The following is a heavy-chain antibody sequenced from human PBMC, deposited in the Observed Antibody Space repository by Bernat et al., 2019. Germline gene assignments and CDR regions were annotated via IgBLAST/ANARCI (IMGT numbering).Heavy chain of an antibody. Sequence: QVQLVQSGPEVKKPGASVKVSCKASGYTFIHYDITWVRQAPGQGLEWVGRISAHNGNTNYGQKVQGRVTMTPDTSTSTAYMELRSLRSNDTAVYYCARAHQWLAFNGMDVWGQGTTVSVSS. J-gene: IGHJ6*02. CDR2: ISAHNGNT. CDR3: ARAHQWLAFNGMDV. D-gene: IGHD6-19*01. CDR1: GYTFIHYD. V-gene: IGHV1-18*01.